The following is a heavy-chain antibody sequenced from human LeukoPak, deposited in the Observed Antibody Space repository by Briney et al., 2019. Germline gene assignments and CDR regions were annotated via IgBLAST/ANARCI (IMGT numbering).Heavy chain of an antibody. CDR2: FSYSGGST. J-gene: IGHJ6*03. CDR1: GFTFSNYA. V-gene: IGHV3-23*01. D-gene: IGHD4-17*01. CDR3: AKGAVTTPAYYYYYMDV. Sequence: GWSLRLSCPASGFTFSNYAMSWVRQAPGRGLEWVSAFSYSGGSTYYADSVKGRFTISRDNSKNTLFLQMNSSRAEDTAVYYCAKGAVTTPAYYYYYMDVWGKGTTVTVSS.